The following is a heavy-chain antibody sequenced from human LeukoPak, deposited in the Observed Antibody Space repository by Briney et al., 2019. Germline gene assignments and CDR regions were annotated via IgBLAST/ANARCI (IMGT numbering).Heavy chain of an antibody. CDR2: IWYDGSKT. J-gene: IGHJ4*02. Sequence: GGSLRLSCAASGFTFSSYSMNWVRQAPGKGLDWVTTIWYDGSKTYYADSVKGRFSISRDDSKNTLYLQMNSLKIEDTGVYYCAGAMEWLYPDYWGQGTVVIVSS. D-gene: IGHD3-3*01. CDR3: AGAMEWLYPDY. CDR1: GFTFSSYS. V-gene: IGHV3-33*08.